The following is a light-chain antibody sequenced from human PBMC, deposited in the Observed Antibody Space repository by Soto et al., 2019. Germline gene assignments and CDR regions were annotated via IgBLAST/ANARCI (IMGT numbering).Light chain of an antibody. CDR1: TSDIGDYNY. V-gene: IGLV2-14*01. CDR2: LVS. J-gene: IGLJ1*01. Sequence: QSALTQPASVSGSPGQSITISCTGTTSDIGDYNYVSWYQHLPDKVPKLIISLVSNRPSGVSNRFSGSKSGNTASLTISGLQAEDEGDYYCTSFTSDITYVFGTGTQLTVL. CDR3: TSFTSDITYV.